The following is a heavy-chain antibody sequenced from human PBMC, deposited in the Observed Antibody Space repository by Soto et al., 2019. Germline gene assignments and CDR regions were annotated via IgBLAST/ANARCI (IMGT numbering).Heavy chain of an antibody. V-gene: IGHV1-69*04. Sequence: SVKVSCKASGGTFSSYTISWVRQAPGQGLEWMGRIIPILGIANYAQKFQGRVTITADKSTSTAYMELSSLRSEDTAVYYCAIEPSLAGYHYGVDVWGQGTTVTVSS. J-gene: IGHJ6*02. CDR3: AIEPSLAGYHYGVDV. CDR2: IIPILGIA. CDR1: GGTFSSYT.